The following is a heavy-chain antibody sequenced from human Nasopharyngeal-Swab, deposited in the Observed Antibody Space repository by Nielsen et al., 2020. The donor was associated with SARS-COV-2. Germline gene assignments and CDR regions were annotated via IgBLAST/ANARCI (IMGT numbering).Heavy chain of an antibody. Sequence: WSRQSPGKGLEWIGYIYYSGSTNYNPSLRSRVTISVDTSKNQFSLKLSSVTAADTAVYYCARDMGESSGWPDPFDYWGQGTPVTVSS. D-gene: IGHD6-19*01. J-gene: IGHJ4*02. CDR3: ARDMGESSGWPDPFDY. CDR2: IYYSGST. V-gene: IGHV4-59*01.